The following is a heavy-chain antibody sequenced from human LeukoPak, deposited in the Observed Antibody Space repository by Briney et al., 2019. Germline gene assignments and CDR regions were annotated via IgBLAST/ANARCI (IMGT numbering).Heavy chain of an antibody. J-gene: IGHJ4*02. CDR2: ISGSGGST. D-gene: IGHD1-14*01. CDR3: AKDPNEGGII. CDR1: GFTFINAW. Sequence: GGSLRLSCAASGFTFINAWMSWVRQAPGKGLEWVSAISGSGGSTYYADSVKGRFTISRDNSKNTLYLQMNSLRAEDTAVYYCAKDPNEGGIIWGQGTLVTVSS. V-gene: IGHV3-23*01.